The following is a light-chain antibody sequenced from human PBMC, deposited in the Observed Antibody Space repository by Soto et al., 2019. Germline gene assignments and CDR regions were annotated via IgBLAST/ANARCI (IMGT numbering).Light chain of an antibody. V-gene: IGKV1-9*01. CDR2: AAS. CDR3: QQLNSYPYT. J-gene: IGKJ2*01. Sequence: QLTQSPSSLSASVGDRVTITCRASQGISSYLAWYQQKPGKAPKLLIYAASTFQSGVPSRFSGSESGTDFTLTISSLQPEDFANYYCQQLNSYPYTFGQGTKLEIK. CDR1: QGISSY.